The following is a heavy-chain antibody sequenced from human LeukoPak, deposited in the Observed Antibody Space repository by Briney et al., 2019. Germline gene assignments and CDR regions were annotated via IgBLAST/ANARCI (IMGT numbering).Heavy chain of an antibody. Sequence: SETLSLTCAVYGGSFIRSYWTWIRQPPGKGLEWIGEINHSGSTNYNPSLKSRVTISVDTSKNQFSLKLSSVTAADTAVYYCARAGKGSGWKRYAFDIWGQGTMVTVSS. V-gene: IGHV4-34*01. CDR3: ARAGKGSGWKRYAFDI. CDR2: INHSGST. J-gene: IGHJ3*02. CDR1: GGSFIRSY. D-gene: IGHD6-19*01.